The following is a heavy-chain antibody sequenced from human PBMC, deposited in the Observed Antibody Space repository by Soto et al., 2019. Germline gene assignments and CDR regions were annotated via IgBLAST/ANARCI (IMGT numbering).Heavy chain of an antibody. CDR3: ARLGGADVTAFDI. V-gene: IGHV4-30-4*01. D-gene: IGHD3-16*01. J-gene: IGHJ3*02. CDR2: IYHSGST. Sequence: SGTLSLTSTVSGGCISSGDHYWRWNSQPPGKGLEWIGYIYHSGSTYYNPSLKSRVTISVDTSKNQFSLKLSSVTAADTAVYYCARLGGADVTAFDIWGQGTMVTVSS. CDR1: GGCISSGDHY.